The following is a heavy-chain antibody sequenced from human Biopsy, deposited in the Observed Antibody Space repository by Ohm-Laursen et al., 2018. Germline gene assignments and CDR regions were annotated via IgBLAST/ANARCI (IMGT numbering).Heavy chain of an antibody. J-gene: IGHJ6*02. Sequence: GTLSLTCTVSGGPFGINSHYWIWIRQPPGKGLEWIASIYYGGTTHYNASLQGRVTISFDQPKNQFSLRLTSVTAADTAVYYCSKRDLSGTSPVWGQGTTVTVSS. CDR1: GGPFGINSHY. CDR3: SKRDLSGTSPV. V-gene: IGHV4-39*01. CDR2: IYYGGTT. D-gene: IGHD1-26*01.